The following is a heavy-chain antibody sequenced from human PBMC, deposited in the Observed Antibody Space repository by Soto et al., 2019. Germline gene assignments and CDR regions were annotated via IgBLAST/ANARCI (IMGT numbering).Heavy chain of an antibody. V-gene: IGHV5-51*01. CDR2: IYPGDSDT. CDR1: GYSFTSYW. J-gene: IGHJ6*02. D-gene: IGHD6-19*01. CDR3: ASSWLPDPYYYYGMGF. Sequence: PGESLKISCKGSGYSFTSYWIGWVRQMPGKGLEWMGIIYPGDSDTRYSPSFQGQVTISADKSISTAYLQWSSLKASDTAMYYCASSWLPDPYYYYGMGFRCQGITVTVSS.